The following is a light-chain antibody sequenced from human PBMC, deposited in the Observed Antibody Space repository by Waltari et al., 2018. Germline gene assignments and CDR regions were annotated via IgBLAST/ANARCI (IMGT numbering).Light chain of an antibody. V-gene: IGKV4-1*01. J-gene: IGKJ2*01. CDR1: QSVLASSTDGNA. CDR3: QQYYSIPYT. Sequence: DIVVTQSPDFLPVSLGEQATIPCRSSQSVLASSTDGNALAWFQLRPGQPPKLLIYWESTRDSGVPDRFSGSGSGTDFTLTISSLQAEDVAVYYCQQYYSIPYTFGPGTKLEIK. CDR2: WES.